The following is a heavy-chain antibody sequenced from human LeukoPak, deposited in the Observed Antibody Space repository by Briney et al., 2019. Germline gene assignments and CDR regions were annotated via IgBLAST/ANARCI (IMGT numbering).Heavy chain of an antibody. CDR3: ARVRDGSCGYYYYGMDV. J-gene: IGHJ6*02. CDR1: GFTPSSYA. Sequence: GGSLRLSRAPSGFTPSSYAMRWVCQAPGEGLWWVAVISYDGSNKYYADSVKGRFTISRDNSKNTLYLQRNSLRAEDTAVYYCARVRDGSCGYYYYGMDVGGQGTTVTVP. V-gene: IGHV3-30*04. CDR2: ISYDGSNK. D-gene: IGHD5-24*01.